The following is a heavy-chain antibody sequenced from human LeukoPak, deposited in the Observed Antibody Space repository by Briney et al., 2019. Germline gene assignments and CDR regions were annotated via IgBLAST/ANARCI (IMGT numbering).Heavy chain of an antibody. CDR1: GGSISSGSYY. D-gene: IGHD6-13*01. CDR2: IYTSGST. J-gene: IGHJ6*02. Sequence: SETLSLTCTVSGGSISSGSYYWSWIRQPARKGLEWIGRIYTSGSTNCNPSLKSRVTISVDTSKNQFSLKLSSVTAADTAVYYCARVPIAAAADVWGQGTTVTVSS. V-gene: IGHV4-61*02. CDR3: ARVPIAAAADV.